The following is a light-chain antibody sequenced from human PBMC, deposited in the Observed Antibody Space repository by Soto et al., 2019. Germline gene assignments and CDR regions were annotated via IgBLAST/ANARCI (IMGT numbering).Light chain of an antibody. V-gene: IGKV1-8*01. J-gene: IGKJ1*01. CDR1: QSIDGY. Sequence: AIRMTQSPSALSASTGDRVTITCRASQSIDGYLAWYQVKPGKAPKPLMFAASTLQRGVPSRVSGSGSGTDFTLTISYLQSEDVANYYCQQSYAYPRTSGQGTTVDTK. CDR3: QQSYAYPRT. CDR2: AAS.